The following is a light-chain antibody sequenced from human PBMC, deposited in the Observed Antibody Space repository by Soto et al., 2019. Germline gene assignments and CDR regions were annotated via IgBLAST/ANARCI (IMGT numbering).Light chain of an antibody. Sequence: QSALTQPPSASGSPGQSVAISCTGTSSDVGGYNYVSWYQQHPGKAPKLMIYEVNKRPSGVPDRCDVSKSGNTASLTVSGLQAEDEADYYCSSYAGSDDLKFGGGTKLTVL. CDR2: EVN. CDR3: SSYAGSDDLK. J-gene: IGLJ3*02. CDR1: SSDVGGYNY. V-gene: IGLV2-8*01.